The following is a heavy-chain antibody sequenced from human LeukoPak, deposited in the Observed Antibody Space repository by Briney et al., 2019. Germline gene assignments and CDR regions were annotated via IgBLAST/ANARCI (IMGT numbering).Heavy chain of an antibody. D-gene: IGHD3-22*01. CDR2: IIPIFGTA. Sequence: SVKVSCKASGGTFSSYAISWVRQAPGQGLEWMGGIIPIFGTANYAQKFQGRVTITADKSTSTAYMELSSLRSEDTAVYYCATHRWVYYYDSSGYYYPFDYWGQGTLVTVSS. CDR3: ATHRWVYYYDSSGYYYPFDY. V-gene: IGHV1-69*06. CDR1: GGTFSSYA. J-gene: IGHJ4*02.